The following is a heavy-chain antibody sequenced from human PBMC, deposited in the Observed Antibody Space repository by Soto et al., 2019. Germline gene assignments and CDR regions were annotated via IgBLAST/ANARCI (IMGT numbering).Heavy chain of an antibody. CDR3: ARVWGLWSSNSLYFDY. J-gene: IGHJ4*02. CDR1: GFTFDDYG. D-gene: IGHD5-18*01. Sequence: GSLRLSCAASGFTFDDYGMSWVRQAPGKGLEWVSGINWNGGSTGYADSVKGRFTISRDNAKNSLYLQMNSLRAEDTALYYCARVWGLWSSNSLYFDYWGQGTLVTVSS. CDR2: INWNGGST. V-gene: IGHV3-20*04.